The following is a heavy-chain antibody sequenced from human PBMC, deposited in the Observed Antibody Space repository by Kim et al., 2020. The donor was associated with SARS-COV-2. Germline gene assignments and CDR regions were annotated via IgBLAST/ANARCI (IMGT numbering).Heavy chain of an antibody. D-gene: IGHD2-2*01. V-gene: IGHV1-24*01. Sequence: ASVKVSCKVSGLYGLSLSDISLHWLRQVTGKGPEWLGGLHREDGETVYSPKLQDRLTVTEDSTTNTVYMELRGLTSDDTALYYCATNGFCSSAGCFLNRHFRPWGQGTLVTVSS. J-gene: IGHJ5*02. CDR3: ATNGFCSSAGCFLNRHFRP. CDR2: LHREDGET. CDR1: GLYGLSLSDIS.